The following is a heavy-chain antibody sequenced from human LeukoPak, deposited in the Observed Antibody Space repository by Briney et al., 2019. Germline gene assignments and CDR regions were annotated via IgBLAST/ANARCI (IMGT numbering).Heavy chain of an antibody. J-gene: IGHJ5*02. CDR1: GGSISSSGYF. Sequence: RTSETLSLTCTVSGGSISSSGYFWGWIRQPPGKELEWIGSISYIGITYYNPSLKSRVTISVDTSKNQFSLKLSSVTAADTAVYYCARDNGWSSSWSAYNWFDPWGQGTLVTVSS. CDR3: ARDNGWSSSWSAYNWFDP. V-gene: IGHV4-39*07. D-gene: IGHD6-13*01. CDR2: ISYIGIT.